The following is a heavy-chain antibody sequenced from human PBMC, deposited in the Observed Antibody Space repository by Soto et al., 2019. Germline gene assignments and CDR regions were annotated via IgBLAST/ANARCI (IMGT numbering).Heavy chain of an antibody. CDR3: AKSTKSSSSWYPGWFDP. J-gene: IGHJ5*02. Sequence: GGSLRLSCGASGFTFSSYAMSWVRQAPGRGLEWVSAISGSGGSTYYADSVKGRFTISRDNSKNTLYLQMNSLRAEDTAVYYCAKSTKSSSSWYPGWFDPWGQGTLVTVSS. V-gene: IGHV3-23*01. D-gene: IGHD6-13*01. CDR1: GFTFSSYA. CDR2: ISGSGGST.